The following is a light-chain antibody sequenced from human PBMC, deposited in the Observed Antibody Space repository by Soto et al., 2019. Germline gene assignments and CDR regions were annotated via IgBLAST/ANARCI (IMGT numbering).Light chain of an antibody. Sequence: DIQLTQAPSFLSASVGDRVTITCRASQGISTYLVWYQQKPGKAPKLLIYAASTLQSGVTSRFSGSGSGTEFTLTISSLQPEDFVTYYCQQLNSYPLTFGGVTKVEIK. V-gene: IGKV1-9*01. CDR3: QQLNSYPLT. CDR1: QGISTY. CDR2: AAS. J-gene: IGKJ4*01.